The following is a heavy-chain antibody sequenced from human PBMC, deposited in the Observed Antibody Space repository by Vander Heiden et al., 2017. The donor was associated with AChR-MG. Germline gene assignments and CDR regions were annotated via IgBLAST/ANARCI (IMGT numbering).Heavy chain of an antibody. CDR3: AKDRERGYSYGQPPNWFDP. V-gene: IGHV3-23*01. J-gene: IGHJ5*02. Sequence: EVQLLESGGGLVQPGGSLRLSCAASGFTFSSYAMSWVRQAPGKGLEWVSAISGSGGSTYYADSVKGRFTISRDNSKNTLYLQMNSLRAEDTAVYYCAKDRERGYSYGQPPNWFDPWGQGTMVTVSS. D-gene: IGHD5-18*01. CDR1: GFTFSSYA. CDR2: ISGSGGST.